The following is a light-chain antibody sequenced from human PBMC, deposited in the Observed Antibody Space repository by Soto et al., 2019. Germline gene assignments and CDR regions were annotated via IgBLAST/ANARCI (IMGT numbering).Light chain of an antibody. J-gene: IGKJ2*01. CDR3: QQYGSSPMYT. CDR1: QSVSSSY. CDR2: GAS. V-gene: IGKV3-20*01. Sequence: IVWTQSPGTLSLSPGERATLSSRARQSVSSSYLAWYQQKPGLAPRLLIYGASSRATGIPHRFSGSGSGTDVTLTISRLETEDCAVYYCQQYGSSPMYTFGQGTKLEIK.